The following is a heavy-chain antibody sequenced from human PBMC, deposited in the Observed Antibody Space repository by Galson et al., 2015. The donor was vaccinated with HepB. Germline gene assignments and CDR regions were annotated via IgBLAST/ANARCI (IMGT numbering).Heavy chain of an antibody. Sequence: SLIPSCAASEFTVGFYGMHWVHQGPRKGLVWVSHINGDGSDNHYAASVKVRFTIARDNGKSTVHLQTHGLRAEDAAVYYCARNALHDRSRSFSGLDVWGQGTTVTVS. V-gene: IGHV3-74*01. CDR2: INGDGSDN. J-gene: IGHJ6*02. CDR3: ARNALHDRSRSFSGLDV. CDR1: EFTVGFYG. D-gene: IGHD3-22*01.